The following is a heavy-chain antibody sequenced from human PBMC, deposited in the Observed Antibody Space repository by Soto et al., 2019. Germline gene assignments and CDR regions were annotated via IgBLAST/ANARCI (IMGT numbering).Heavy chain of an antibody. Sequence: PSETLSLTCAVYGGSFSGYYWSWIRQPPGKGLEWIGEINHSGSTNYNPSLKSRVTISVDTSKNQFSLKLSSVTAADTAVYYCARGRHMGVVVVAATLEFDYWGQGTLVTVSS. CDR3: ARGRHMGVVVVAATLEFDY. CDR1: GGSFSGYY. J-gene: IGHJ4*02. CDR2: INHSGST. V-gene: IGHV4-34*01. D-gene: IGHD2-15*01.